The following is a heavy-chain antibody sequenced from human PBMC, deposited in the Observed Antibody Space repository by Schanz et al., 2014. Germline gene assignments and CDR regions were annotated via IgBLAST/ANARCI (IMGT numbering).Heavy chain of an antibody. J-gene: IGHJ1*01. CDR2: IATSSSTR. D-gene: IGHD3-10*01. V-gene: IGHV3-48*01. Sequence: VQLVESGGGLVQPGGSLRLSCEASGFDFNSYSMNWVRQVPGKGLEWLSYIATSSSTRHYADSVKGRVTISRDNAKNSVSLQMRRLRVEDTAVYYCASGVHVSSLQKGLQFWGRGTLVIGSS. CDR3: ASGVHVSSLQKGLQF. CDR1: GFDFNSYS.